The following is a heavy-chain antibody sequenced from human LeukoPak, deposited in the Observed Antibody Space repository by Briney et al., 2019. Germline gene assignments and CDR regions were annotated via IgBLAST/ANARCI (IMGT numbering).Heavy chain of an antibody. Sequence: SVKVSCKASGYTFTSYDINWVRRATGQGLEWMGWMNPNSGNTGYAQKFQGRVTMTRNTSISTAYMELSSLRSEDTAVYYCARGRRFYCSSTSCYGFYNFEFGYWGQGTLVTVSS. J-gene: IGHJ4*02. CDR3: ARGRRFYCSSTSCYGFYNFEFGY. CDR2: MNPNSGNT. D-gene: IGHD2-2*01. CDR1: GYTFTSYD. V-gene: IGHV1-8*01.